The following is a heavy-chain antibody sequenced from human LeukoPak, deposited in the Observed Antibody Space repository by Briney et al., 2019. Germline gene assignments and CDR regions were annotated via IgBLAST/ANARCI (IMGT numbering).Heavy chain of an antibody. V-gene: IGHV1-8*01. J-gene: IGHJ4*02. Sequence: ASVKVSRKTSGYSFTDYDIYRVRQGPGQGLEWMGWMNPKTDNTEYAQKFQGRVTLTWTTSISTAYMELSSLKSEDTAVYFCARSGPISLRFWGQGTLVTVSS. D-gene: IGHD2/OR15-2a*01. CDR1: GYSFTDYD. CDR2: MNPKTDNT. CDR3: ARSGPISLRF.